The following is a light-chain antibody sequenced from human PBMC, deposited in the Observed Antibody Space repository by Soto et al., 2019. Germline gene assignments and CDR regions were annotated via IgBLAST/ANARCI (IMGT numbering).Light chain of an antibody. CDR1: QDISRS. V-gene: IGKV1-9*01. CDR2: AAS. Sequence: DIQLTHSPSFLSASVGDRVTITCRASQDISRSLAWYQQKPGKAPKLLIYAASTLQSGVPSRFSGSGSGTDFTLTISSLQPEDFATYYCQQFKSYPLTFGGGTKVDIK. J-gene: IGKJ4*01. CDR3: QQFKSYPLT.